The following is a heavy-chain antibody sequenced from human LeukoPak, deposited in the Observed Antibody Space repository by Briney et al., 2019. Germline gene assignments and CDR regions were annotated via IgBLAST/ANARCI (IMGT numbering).Heavy chain of an antibody. J-gene: IGHJ4*02. CDR1: GFTVSTNY. CDR3: ARGMRYDYFDY. V-gene: IGHV3-66*01. Sequence: GGSLRLSCAASGFTVSTNYMSWVRQAPGKGLEWVSVIYSGGTTYYPDSVKDRFTISRDNSKNTLSLQMNSLRAEDTAVYYCARGMRYDYFDYWGQGTLVTVSS. CDR2: IYSGGTT. D-gene: IGHD5-12*01.